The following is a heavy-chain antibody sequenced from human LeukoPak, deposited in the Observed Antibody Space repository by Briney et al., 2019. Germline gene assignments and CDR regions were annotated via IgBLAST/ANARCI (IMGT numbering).Heavy chain of an antibody. CDR3: ARAPGYYGSGNWFDP. CDR1: GGSISSYY. V-gene: IGHV4-59*01. D-gene: IGHD3-10*01. Sequence: SETLSLTCTVSGGSISSYYWSWLRQPPGKGLEWIGYIYYSGSTNYNPSLKSRVTISVDTSKNQFSLKLSSVTAADTAVYYCARAPGYYGSGNWFDPWGQGTLVTVSS. J-gene: IGHJ5*02. CDR2: IYYSGST.